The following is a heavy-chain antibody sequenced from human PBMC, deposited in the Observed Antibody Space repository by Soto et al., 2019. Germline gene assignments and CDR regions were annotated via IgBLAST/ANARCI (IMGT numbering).Heavy chain of an antibody. Sequence: EVQLVESGGGLVQPGGSLRLSCAASGFTVSSNYMSRVRQAPGKGLEWVSVIYSGGSTYYADSVKGRFTISRDNSKNTLYLQMNSLRAEDTAVYYCAREVTTVTPPGYYYGMDDWGQGTTVTVSS. CDR1: GFTVSSNY. CDR3: AREVTTVTPPGYYYGMDD. V-gene: IGHV3-66*01. D-gene: IGHD4-4*01. J-gene: IGHJ6*02. CDR2: IYSGGST.